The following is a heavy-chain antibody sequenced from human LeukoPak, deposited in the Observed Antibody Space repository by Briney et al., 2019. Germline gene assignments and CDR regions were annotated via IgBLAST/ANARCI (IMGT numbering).Heavy chain of an antibody. J-gene: IGHJ3*02. CDR3: VRGDIAAAGLQLEIRAFDI. CDR2: IYYSGST. Sequence: SQTLSLTCTVSGGSISSGGYYWSWLRQHPGKGLEWIGYIYYSGSTYYKPSLKSRVTISADTSKNQFSLKLSSVTAADTAVYYCVRGDIAAAGLQLEIRAFDIWGQGTMVTVSS. D-gene: IGHD6-13*01. CDR1: GGSISSGGYY. V-gene: IGHV4-31*03.